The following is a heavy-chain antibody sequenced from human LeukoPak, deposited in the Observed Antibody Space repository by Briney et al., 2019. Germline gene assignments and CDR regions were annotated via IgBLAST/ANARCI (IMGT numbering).Heavy chain of an antibody. CDR1: GFTFSSYW. J-gene: IGHJ3*01. CDR2: IKQDGSEK. D-gene: IGHD2-21*01. V-gene: IGHV3-7*01. CDR3: ALIGVVIPPDTYDV. Sequence: GGSLRLSCAASGFTFSSYWMSWVRQAPGKGLEWVANIKQDGSEKYYVDSEKGRFTISRDNAKNSLYLQMNSLRTEDTAFYYCALIGVVIPPDTYDVWGXGXLXTVSS.